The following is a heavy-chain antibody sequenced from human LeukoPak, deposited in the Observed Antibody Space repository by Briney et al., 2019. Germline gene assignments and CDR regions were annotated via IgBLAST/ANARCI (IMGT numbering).Heavy chain of an antibody. D-gene: IGHD1-26*01. Sequence: ASVKVSCKASGYTFTGSYMHWVRQAPGQGLEWMGWINPNTGGTNYAQQFQGRVTMTRDTSTSTVYMELSGLRSEDTAVYYCARGYTWESGSFYIDHWGQGTLVTVSS. CDR1: GYTFTGSY. CDR2: INPNTGGT. J-gene: IGHJ4*02. CDR3: ARGYTWESGSFYIDH. V-gene: IGHV1-2*02.